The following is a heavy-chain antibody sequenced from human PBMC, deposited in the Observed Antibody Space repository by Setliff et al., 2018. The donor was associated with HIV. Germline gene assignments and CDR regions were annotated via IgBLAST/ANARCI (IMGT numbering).Heavy chain of an antibody. CDR1: GGSISSSSYY. V-gene: IGHV4-39*01. CDR3: ARHPDYGEGWFDP. J-gene: IGHJ5*02. D-gene: IGHD4-17*01. CDR2: IYYSGST. Sequence: SETLSLTCTVSGGSISSSSYYWGWIRQPPGKGLEWIGSIYYSGSTYYNPSLKSRVTISVDTSKNQFSLKLSSVTAADTAVYYCARHPDYGEGWFDPWGQGTLVTVS.